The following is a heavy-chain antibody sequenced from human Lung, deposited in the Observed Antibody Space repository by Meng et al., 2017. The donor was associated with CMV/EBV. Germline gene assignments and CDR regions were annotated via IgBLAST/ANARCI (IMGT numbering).Heavy chain of an antibody. CDR3: VRGPRVLGRFDY. D-gene: IGHD3-16*01. CDR2: ISYEGSNK. Sequence: CASSGFTFSSYPMHWVRQAPGKGLEWVAVISYEGSNKYYADSVKGRFTISRDSSRNTLSLQMNSLRPEDTAVYYCVRGPRVLGRFDYWGQGTLVTVSS. J-gene: IGHJ4*02. V-gene: IGHV3-30-3*01. CDR1: GFTFSSYP.